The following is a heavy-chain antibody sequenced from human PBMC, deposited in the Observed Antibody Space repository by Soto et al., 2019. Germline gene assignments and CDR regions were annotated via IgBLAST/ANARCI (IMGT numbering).Heavy chain of an antibody. V-gene: IGHV3-30*18. Sequence: GGSVRLSCAASGFTFSSYGMHWVRQAPGKGLEWVAVISYDGSNKYYADSVKGRFTISRDNSKNTLYLQMNSLRAEDTAVYYCAKVSHKDYFDYWGQGTLVTVSS. CDR2: ISYDGSNK. CDR3: AKVSHKDYFDY. J-gene: IGHJ4*02. CDR1: GFTFSSYG.